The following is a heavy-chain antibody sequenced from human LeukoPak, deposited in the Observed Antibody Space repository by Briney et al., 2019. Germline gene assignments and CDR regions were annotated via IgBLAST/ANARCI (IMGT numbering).Heavy chain of an antibody. V-gene: IGHV4-34*01. J-gene: IGHJ4*02. Sequence: SETLSLTCAVYGGSFSGYYWSWIRQPPGKGLEWMGEINHSGSTNYNPSLKSRVTISVDTSKNQFSLKLSSVTAADTAVYYCARGHYQLPPILAPYFDYWGQGTLVTVSS. CDR1: GGSFSGYY. CDR3: ARGHYQLPPILAPYFDY. D-gene: IGHD2-2*01. CDR2: INHSGST.